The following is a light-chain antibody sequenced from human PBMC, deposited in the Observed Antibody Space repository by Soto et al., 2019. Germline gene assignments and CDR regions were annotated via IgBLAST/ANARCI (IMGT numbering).Light chain of an antibody. CDR1: QSINSN. CDR2: GAS. CDR3: QQYNNWPPLT. Sequence: EIVMTQSPATLSVSPGERATLSCRASQSINSNLAWYQQTPGQAPRLLIYGASTRATGIPARFSGSGSGTEFTLTISSLQSEDFAVYFCQQYNNWPPLTFGGGTKVEIK. V-gene: IGKV3-15*01. J-gene: IGKJ4*01.